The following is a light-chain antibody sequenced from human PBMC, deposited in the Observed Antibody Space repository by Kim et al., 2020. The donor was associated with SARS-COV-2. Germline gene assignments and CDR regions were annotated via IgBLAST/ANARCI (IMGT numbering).Light chain of an antibody. CDR2: GAS. V-gene: IGKV3-15*01. Sequence: EIVMTQSPATLSVSPGERATLSCRASQSVSSNLAWYQQQPGQAPRLLISGASTRATGIPARFSGSGSGTEFTLTISSLQSEDFAVYFCQQYNNWPPGTFGQGTKVDIK. CDR1: QSVSSN. CDR3: QQYNNWPPGT. J-gene: IGKJ1*01.